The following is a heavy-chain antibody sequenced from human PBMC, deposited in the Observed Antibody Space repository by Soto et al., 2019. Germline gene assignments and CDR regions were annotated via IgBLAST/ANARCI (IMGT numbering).Heavy chain of an antibody. CDR3: AREKHVAGSAYYFDY. Sequence: ASVKVSCKASGGTFSSYAISWVRQAPGQGLEWMGGIIPIFGTANYAQKFQGRVTITADESTSTAYMELSSLRSEDTAVYYCAREKHVAGSAYYFDYWGQGTLVTVSS. CDR2: IIPIFGTA. CDR1: GGTFSSYA. J-gene: IGHJ4*02. D-gene: IGHD6-19*01. V-gene: IGHV1-69*13.